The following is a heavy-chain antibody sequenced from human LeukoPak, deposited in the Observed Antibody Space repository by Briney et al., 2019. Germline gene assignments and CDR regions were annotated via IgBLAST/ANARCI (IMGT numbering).Heavy chain of an antibody. J-gene: IGHJ4*02. V-gene: IGHV3-15*01. CDR3: SKDPL. CDR2: IKSKADGGTT. CDR1: EFSFSNFA. Sequence: GGSLRLSCAASEFSFSNFAMYWVRQAPGKGLEWVGRIKSKADGGTTDYGTPVKGRFTISRDDSKNMLYLQMNNLKTEDTGVYYCSKDPLWGQGALVTVSS.